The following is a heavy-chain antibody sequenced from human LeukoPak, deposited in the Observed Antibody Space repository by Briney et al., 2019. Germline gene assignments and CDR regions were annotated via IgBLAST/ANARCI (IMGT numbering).Heavy chain of an antibody. J-gene: IGHJ4*02. CDR3: ARDVRNYYDSSGYYLFDY. V-gene: IGHV4-38-2*02. Sequence: SETLSLTCTVSGYSISSSYYWGWIRQSPGKGLEWIGNIYRRGSTHYNPSLKSRVTISMDTSKNQFSLKLSSVTAADTAVYYCARDVRNYYDSSGYYLFDYWGQGTLVTVSS. D-gene: IGHD3-22*01. CDR1: GYSISSSYY. CDR2: IYRRGST.